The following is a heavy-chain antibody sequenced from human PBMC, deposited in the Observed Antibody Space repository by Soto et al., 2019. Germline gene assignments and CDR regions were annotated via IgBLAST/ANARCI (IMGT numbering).Heavy chain of an antibody. CDR2: ISISSSYI. V-gene: IGHV3-21*01. D-gene: IGHD3-22*01. J-gene: IGHJ4*02. CDR3: ARDTLTYDYGSTGYYPLDY. CDR1: GFIFSSYS. Sequence: PGGSLRLSCAASGFIFSSYSMNWVRQAPGKGLEWVSSISISSSYIYYADSVKGRFTISRDNAKNSLYLQMNSLRAEDTAVYYCARDTLTYDYGSTGYYPLDYWGQGTLVTVSS.